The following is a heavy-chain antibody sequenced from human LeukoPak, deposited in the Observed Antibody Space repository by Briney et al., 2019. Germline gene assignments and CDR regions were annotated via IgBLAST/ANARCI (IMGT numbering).Heavy chain of an antibody. CDR3: ARMGYCSGGSC. Sequence: SETLSLTCAVYGGSFSGYYWSWIRQPPGKGLEWIGEINHSGSTNYNPSLKSRVTISVDKSKNQFSLKLSSVTAADTAVYYCARMGYCSGGSCWGQGTLVTVSS. CDR2: INHSGST. D-gene: IGHD2-15*01. V-gene: IGHV4-34*01. J-gene: IGHJ4*02. CDR1: GGSFSGYY.